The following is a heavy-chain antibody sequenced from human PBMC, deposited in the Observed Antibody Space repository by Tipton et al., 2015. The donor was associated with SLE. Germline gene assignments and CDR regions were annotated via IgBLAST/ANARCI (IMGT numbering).Heavy chain of an antibody. J-gene: IGHJ6*02. CDR3: ARDRGFLEWLSTSGGMDV. Sequence: GSLRLSCAASGFTFSDYYMSWIRQAPGKGLEWVSYISSSGSYTNYADSVKGRFTISRDNAKNSLYLQMNSLRAEDTAVYYCARDRGFLEWLSTSGGMDVWGQGTTVTVSS. V-gene: IGHV3-11*06. D-gene: IGHD3-3*01. CDR2: ISSSGSYT. CDR1: GFTFSDYY.